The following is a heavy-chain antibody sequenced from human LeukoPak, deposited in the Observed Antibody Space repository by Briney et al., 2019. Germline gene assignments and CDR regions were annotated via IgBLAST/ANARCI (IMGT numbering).Heavy chain of an antibody. CDR3: ARVQYYYDSSGYYHTFFDY. J-gene: IGHJ4*02. CDR1: GGSISSGGYS. Sequence: SQTLSLTCAVSGGSISSGGYSWGWIRQPPGKGLEWIGYIYHSGSTYYNPSLKSRVTISVDRSKNQFSLKLSSVTAADTAVYYCARVQYYYDSSGYYHTFFDYWGQGTLVTVSS. D-gene: IGHD3-22*01. V-gene: IGHV4-30-2*01. CDR2: IYHSGST.